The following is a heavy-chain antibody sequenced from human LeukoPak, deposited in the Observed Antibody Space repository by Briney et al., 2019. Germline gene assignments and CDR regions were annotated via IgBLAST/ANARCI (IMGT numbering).Heavy chain of an antibody. CDR2: ISGSGGST. CDR1: GFIFSSYA. J-gene: IGHJ4*02. Sequence: GGSLRLSCAASGFIFSSYAMTWVRQAPGKGLEWVSAISGSGGSTYYADSVKGRFTISRDNSKNTLYLQINSLRAEDTAVYYCAVVRGVMGYWGQGTLVTVSS. D-gene: IGHD3-10*01. CDR3: AVVRGVMGY. V-gene: IGHV3-23*01.